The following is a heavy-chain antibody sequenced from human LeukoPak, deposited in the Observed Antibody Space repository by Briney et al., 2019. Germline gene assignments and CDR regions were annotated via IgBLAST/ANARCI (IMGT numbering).Heavy chain of an antibody. J-gene: IGHJ3*02. D-gene: IGHD5-18*01. CDR3: ARVRIQLFDAFDI. Sequence: GGSLRLSCAASGFTFSSYEMNWVRQAPGKGLEWVSYISSSGSTIYYADCVKGRFTISRDNAKNSLYLQMNSLRAEDTAVYYCARVRIQLFDAFDIWGQGTMVTVSS. CDR1: GFTFSSYE. V-gene: IGHV3-48*03. CDR2: ISSSGSTI.